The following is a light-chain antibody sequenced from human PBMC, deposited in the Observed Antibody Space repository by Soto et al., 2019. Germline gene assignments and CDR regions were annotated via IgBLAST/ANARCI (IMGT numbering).Light chain of an antibody. CDR2: GAS. J-gene: IGKJ1*01. V-gene: IGKV3-15*01. Sequence: IVLTQSPGTLSVSRGERASLSCRASQSVSSKLAWYQQKPGQAPRLLFYGASTGATGIPARFSGSGSETEFTLSISSLHSEDFAVYYCQQYNNWPGTFGQGTKVDIK. CDR3: QQYNNWPGT. CDR1: QSVSSK.